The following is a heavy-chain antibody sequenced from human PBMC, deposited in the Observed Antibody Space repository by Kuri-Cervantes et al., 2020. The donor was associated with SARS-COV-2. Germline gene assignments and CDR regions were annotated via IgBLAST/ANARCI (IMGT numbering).Heavy chain of an antibody. CDR3: SRTLVD. V-gene: IGHV3-23*01. CDR2: ISGSGGST. D-gene: IGHD2-2*01. CDR1: GFTFSSYA. Sequence: GESLKISCAASGFTFSSYAMSWVRQAPGKGLEWVSAISGSGGSTYYADSVKGRCTISRDNSKNILYLQMHSLRAEDTALYYCSRTLVDWGQGALVTVSS. J-gene: IGHJ4*02.